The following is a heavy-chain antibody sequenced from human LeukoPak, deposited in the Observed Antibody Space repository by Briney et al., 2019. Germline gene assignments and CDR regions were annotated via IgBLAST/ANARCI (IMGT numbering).Heavy chain of an antibody. V-gene: IGHV4-38-2*02. J-gene: IGHJ4*02. Sequence: SKTLSLTCTVSGYSISSGYYWGWIRQPPGKGLEWIGSIYHSGSTYYNPSLKSRVTISVDTSKNQFSLKLSSVTAADTAVYYCARSTIFGAIDYWGQGTLVTVSS. D-gene: IGHD3-3*01. CDR2: IYHSGST. CDR1: GYSISSGYY. CDR3: ARSTIFGAIDY.